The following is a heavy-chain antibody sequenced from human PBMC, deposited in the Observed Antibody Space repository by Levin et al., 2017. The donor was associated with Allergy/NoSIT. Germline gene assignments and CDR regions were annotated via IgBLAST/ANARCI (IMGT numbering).Heavy chain of an antibody. CDR3: ARDLKGYDILTGSSDYYYGMDV. J-gene: IGHJ6*02. CDR2: ISSSSSYI. D-gene: IGHD3-9*01. Sequence: NPGGSLRLSCAASGFTFSSYSMNWVRQAPGKGLEWVSSISSSSSYIYYADSVKGRFTISRDNAKNSLYLQMNSLRAEDTAVYYCARDLKGYDILTGSSDYYYGMDVWGQGTTVTVSS. V-gene: IGHV3-21*01. CDR1: GFTFSSYS.